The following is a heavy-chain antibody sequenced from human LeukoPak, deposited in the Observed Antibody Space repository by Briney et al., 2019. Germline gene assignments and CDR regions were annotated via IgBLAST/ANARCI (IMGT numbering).Heavy chain of an antibody. J-gene: IGHJ4*02. D-gene: IGHD2-15*01. V-gene: IGHV3-30*02. CDR2: IRYDGSNK. Sequence: GGSLRLSCAASGFTFSSCGMHWVRQAPGKGLEWVAFIRYDGSNKYYADSVKGRFTISRDNSKNTLYLQMNSLRAEDTAVYYCARDNCSGGSCYSTDYWGQGTLVTVSS. CDR3: ARDNCSGGSCYSTDY. CDR1: GFTFSSCG.